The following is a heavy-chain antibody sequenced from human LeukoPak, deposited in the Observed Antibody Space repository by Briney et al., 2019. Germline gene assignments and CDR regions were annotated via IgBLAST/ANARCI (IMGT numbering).Heavy chain of an antibody. D-gene: IGHD6-6*01. CDR3: ARVARRATRHFDY. J-gene: IGHJ4*02. V-gene: IGHV4-30-4*01. CDR2: IYYSGST. Sequence: QSSETLSLTCTVSGGSISSGDYNWSWIRQPPGKGLEWIGYIYYSGSTYYNPSLKSRVTISVETSKNQFSLKLSSVTAADTAVYYCARVARRATRHFDYWGQGTLVTVSS. CDR1: GGSISSGDYN.